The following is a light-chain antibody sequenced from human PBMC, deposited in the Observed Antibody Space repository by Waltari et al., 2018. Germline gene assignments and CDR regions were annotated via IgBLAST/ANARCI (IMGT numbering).Light chain of an antibody. J-gene: IGKJ2*01. CDR2: GAS. V-gene: IGKV3D-15*01. Sequence: ETIMTQSPATLSVSPGERATLSCRASQSISSNLAWYQQKPGQAPRLLLYGASTRPTGIPARFSGSRSGTEFTLTISSLQSEDFGVYYCQQYDTWPLGTFGQGTKLEIK. CDR1: QSISSN. CDR3: QQYDTWPLGT.